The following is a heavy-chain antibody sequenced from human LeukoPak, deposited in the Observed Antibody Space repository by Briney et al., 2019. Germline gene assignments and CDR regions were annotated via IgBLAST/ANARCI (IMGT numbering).Heavy chain of an antibody. CDR2: IYSGGST. Sequence: GGSLRLSCAASGFTVSSNYMSWVRQAPGKGLEWVSVIYSGGSTYYADSVKGRFTISRDNSKNTLYLQMNSLRAEDTAVYYCARDAPYYYDSGGYNDGYFQRWGQGTLVTVSS. CDR1: GFTVSSNY. CDR3: ARDAPYYYDSGGYNDGYFQR. V-gene: IGHV3-53*01. J-gene: IGHJ1*01. D-gene: IGHD3-22*01.